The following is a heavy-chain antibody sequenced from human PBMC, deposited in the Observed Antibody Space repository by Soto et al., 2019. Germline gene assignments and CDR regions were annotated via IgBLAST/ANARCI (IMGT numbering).Heavy chain of an antibody. CDR2: INHSGRT. CDR1: GGSFSGYY. J-gene: IGHJ4*02. V-gene: IGHV4-34*02. Sequence: QVQLPQWGAGLLKPSETLSLTCAVYGGSFSGYYWSWIRQSPEKGLEWIGEINHSGRTRYNTSLKSRVTISVDTSENQFSLKLSSVTAADTAVYYCARVDDYWGQGTLVTVSS. CDR3: ARVDDY.